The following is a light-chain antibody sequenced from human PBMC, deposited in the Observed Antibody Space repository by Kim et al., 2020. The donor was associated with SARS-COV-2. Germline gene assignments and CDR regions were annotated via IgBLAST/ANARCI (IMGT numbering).Light chain of an antibody. CDR3: QSYDTTDWV. CDR1: SGSIASNY. Sequence: GKTIIISCTRSSGSIASNYVQWYQQRPGSSPNAVIYENNQRPSGVPDRFSGSIDRSSNSASLIISGLKTEDEADYYCQSYDTTDWVFGGGTQLTVL. V-gene: IGLV6-57*01. J-gene: IGLJ3*02. CDR2: ENN.